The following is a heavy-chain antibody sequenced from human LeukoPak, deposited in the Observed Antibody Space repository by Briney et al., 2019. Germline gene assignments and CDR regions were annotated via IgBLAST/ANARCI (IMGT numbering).Heavy chain of an antibody. J-gene: IGHJ4*02. V-gene: IGHV4-34*01. D-gene: IGHD2-8*01. CDR3: ARAFGAYCTNGVCYHFDY. CDR2: INHSGST. CDR1: GGSFSGYY. Sequence: SETLSLPCAVYGGSFSGYYWSWIRQPPGKGLEWIGEINHSGSTNYNPSLKSRVTISVDTSKNQFSLKLSSVTAADTAVYYCARAFGAYCTNGVCYHFDYWGQGTLVTVSS.